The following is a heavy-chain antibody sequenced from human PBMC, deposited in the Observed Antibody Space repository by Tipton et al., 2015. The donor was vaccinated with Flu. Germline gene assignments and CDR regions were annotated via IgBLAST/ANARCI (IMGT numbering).Heavy chain of an antibody. V-gene: IGHV3-7*01. CDR2: IKQDGSEI. Sequence: SLRLSCAASEFTFSSYWMSWVRQAPGKGLEWVANIKQDGSEIYYVGSVKGRFTISRDNAKNLGYLQMNSLSVEDTAVYYCVRGMHVWGKGTTVTVSS. CDR3: VRGMHV. CDR1: EFTFSSYW. J-gene: IGHJ6*03.